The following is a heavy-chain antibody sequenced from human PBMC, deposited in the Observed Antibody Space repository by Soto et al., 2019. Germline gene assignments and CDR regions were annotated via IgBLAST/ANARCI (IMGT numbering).Heavy chain of an antibody. CDR3: SSSSIAAAWPFDY. D-gene: IGHD6-13*01. J-gene: IGHJ4*02. Sequence: QVQLVQSGDEVKQPGASVKVSCKASGSTITAYGISWVRQAPGQGLEWMAWISSHNGNTYYEQNLQGRVTMTTDTSTSTASMELRSLRSDDTAVYYCSSSSIAAAWPFDYWGQGALVTVSS. CDR1: GSTITAYG. V-gene: IGHV1-18*01. CDR2: ISSHNGNT.